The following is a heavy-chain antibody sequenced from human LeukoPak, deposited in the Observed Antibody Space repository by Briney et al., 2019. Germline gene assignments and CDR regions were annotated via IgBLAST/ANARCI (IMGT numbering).Heavy chain of an antibody. Sequence: GGSLRLSCAASGFTFSSYGMLWVRQAPGKGLEWVAVIWYDGSNKYYADSVKGRFTISRDNSKNTLYLQMNSLRAEDTAVYYCARDKIMRNYYYYGMDVWGQGTTVTVSS. D-gene: IGHD2-8*01. V-gene: IGHV3-33*01. CDR2: IWYDGSNK. CDR1: GFTFSSYG. J-gene: IGHJ6*02. CDR3: ARDKIMRNYYYYGMDV.